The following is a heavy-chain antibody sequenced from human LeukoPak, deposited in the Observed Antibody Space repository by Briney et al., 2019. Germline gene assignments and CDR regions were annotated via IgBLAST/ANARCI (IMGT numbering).Heavy chain of an antibody. J-gene: IGHJ3*02. CDR3: ARKYYYDSEGGSFDM. D-gene: IGHD3-22*01. CDR1: GGSISSSGYY. Sequence: SETLSLTCTVSGGSISSSGYYWTWIRQPPGKGLEWIGQIYYTGSTNYNPSLKSRLTMSVDTSKNQFSLILSSVTPADTAVYYCARKYYYDSEGGSFDMWGQGTMVTVSS. CDR2: IYYTGST. V-gene: IGHV4-61*08.